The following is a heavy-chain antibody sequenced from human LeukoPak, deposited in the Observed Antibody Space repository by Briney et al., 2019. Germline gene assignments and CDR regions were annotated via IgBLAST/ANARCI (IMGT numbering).Heavy chain of an antibody. V-gene: IGHV5-51*01. J-gene: IGHJ3*02. CDR3: ARPLEMATLSGLHI. D-gene: IGHD5-24*01. CDR2: IYPGDSDT. CDR1: GYSFTNYW. Sequence: GESLKISGKGSGYSFTNYWIAWVRQMPGKGLEWMGIIYPGDSDTRYSPSFQGQVTISADKSISTAYLQWSSLKASDTAMYYCARPLEMATLSGLHIWGQGTMVTVSS.